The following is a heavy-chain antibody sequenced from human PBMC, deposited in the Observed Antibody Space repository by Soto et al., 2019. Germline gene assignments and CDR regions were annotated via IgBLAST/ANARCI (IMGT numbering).Heavy chain of an antibody. V-gene: IGHV1-3*01. J-gene: IGHJ4*02. CDR1: GYTFTSYA. D-gene: IGHD6-19*01. CDR3: AGEGFGYSSGWY. Sequence: GASVKVSCKASGYTFTSYAMQWVRQAPGQRLEWMGWINAGNGNTKYSQKFQGRVTITRDTSASTAYMELSSLRSEDTAVYYCAGEGFGYSSGWYWGQGTLVTVS. CDR2: INAGNGNT.